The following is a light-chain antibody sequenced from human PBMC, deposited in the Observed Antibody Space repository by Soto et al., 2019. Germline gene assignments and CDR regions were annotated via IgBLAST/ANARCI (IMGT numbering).Light chain of an antibody. V-gene: IGKV1-5*01. CDR1: QSINNL. Sequence: DVQMTQSPSTLSASVGDRVTITCRASQSINNLLAWYQQKPGKAPKFLIYDVSTLESGVPSRFSGSGSGTEFTLTISSLQPDDFAVYYCQQRSLLFTFGGGTKVDIK. CDR3: QQRSLLFT. J-gene: IGKJ4*01. CDR2: DVS.